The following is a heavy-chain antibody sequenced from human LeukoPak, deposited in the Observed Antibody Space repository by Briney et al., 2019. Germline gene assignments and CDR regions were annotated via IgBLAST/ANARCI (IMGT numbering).Heavy chain of an antibody. CDR2: ISSNGGST. Sequence: GGSLRLSCSASGFTFSNYAMHWVRQAPGKGLEYVSAISSNGGSTYYADSVEGRFTISRDNSKNTLYLQISSLRAEDTAVYYCVQSGSPEMATNAFDYWGQGTLVTVSS. D-gene: IGHD5-24*01. J-gene: IGHJ4*02. CDR1: GFTFSNYA. CDR3: VQSGSPEMATNAFDY. V-gene: IGHV3-64D*06.